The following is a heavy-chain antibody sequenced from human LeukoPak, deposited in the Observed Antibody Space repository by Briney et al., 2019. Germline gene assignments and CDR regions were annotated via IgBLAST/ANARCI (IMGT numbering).Heavy chain of an antibody. CDR3: AKDRYCSSTSCYGGYRFDP. D-gene: IGHD2-2*01. J-gene: IGHJ5*02. CDR2: IRYDGSNK. CDR1: GFTFSSYG. Sequence: PGGSLRLSCAASGFTFSSYGMHWVRQAPGKALEWVAFIRYDGSNKYYADSVKGRFTISRDNPKNTLYLQMNSLRAEDTAVYYCAKDRYCSSTSCYGGYRFDPWGQGTLVTVSS. V-gene: IGHV3-30*02.